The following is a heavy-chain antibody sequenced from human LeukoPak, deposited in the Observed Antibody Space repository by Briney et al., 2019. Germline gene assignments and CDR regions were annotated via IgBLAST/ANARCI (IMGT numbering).Heavy chain of an antibody. D-gene: IGHD3-16*01. CDR2: IYYSGST. Sequence: SETLSLTCTVSGGSVSSGSYYWSWIRQPPGKGLEWIGYIYYSGSTNYNPSLKSRVTISVDTSKNQFSLKLSSVTAADTAVYCCASRYDGRTFSDYWGQGTLVTVSS. J-gene: IGHJ4*02. V-gene: IGHV4-61*01. CDR3: ASRYDGRTFSDY. CDR1: GGSVSSGSYY.